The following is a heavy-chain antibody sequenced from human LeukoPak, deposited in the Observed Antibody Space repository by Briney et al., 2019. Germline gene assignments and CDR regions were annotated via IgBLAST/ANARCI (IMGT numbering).Heavy chain of an antibody. J-gene: IGHJ4*02. CDR2: ISSYGGST. D-gene: IGHD3-10*01. V-gene: IGHV3-64*01. CDR3: ARDGESRGFDY. Sequence: GGSLRLSCAAPGFTFSSYAMHWVRQAPGKGLEYVSGISSYGGSTYYANSVKGRFTISRDNSKNTLYLQVGSLRAEDMAVYYCARDGESRGFDYWGQGTLVTVSS. CDR1: GFTFSSYA.